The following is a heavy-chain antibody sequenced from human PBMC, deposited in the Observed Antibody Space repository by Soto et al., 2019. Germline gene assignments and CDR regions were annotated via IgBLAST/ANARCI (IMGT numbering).Heavy chain of an antibody. CDR1: GFTFSDYY. CDR2: ISSSSSYT. Sequence: PGGSLRLSCAASGFTFSDYYMSWIRQAPGKGLEWVSYISSSSSYTNYADSVKGRFTISRDNAKNSLYLQMNGLRAEDTAVYYCARVSPHYGGNHDAFDIWGQGTMVTVSS. J-gene: IGHJ3*02. V-gene: IGHV3-11*06. CDR3: ARVSPHYGGNHDAFDI. D-gene: IGHD4-17*01.